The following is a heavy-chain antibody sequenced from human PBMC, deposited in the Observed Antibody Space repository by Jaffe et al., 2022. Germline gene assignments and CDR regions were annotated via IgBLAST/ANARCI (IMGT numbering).Heavy chain of an antibody. V-gene: IGHV7-4-1*02. CDR1: GYNVATHA. CDR2: INTKTGSP. J-gene: IGHJ4*02. CDR3: ARAGTYGSGSFYNPEASYFAA. Sequence: QVQLVQSGSELKKPGASVKVSCEASGYNVATHALSWLRQAPGQRPEWMGWINTKTGSPTYAQGFRGRFVFSFDTSVSTAFLQITGLKSEDTAVYYCARAGTYGSGSFYNPEASYFAAWGPGTLVSVS. D-gene: IGHD3-10*01.